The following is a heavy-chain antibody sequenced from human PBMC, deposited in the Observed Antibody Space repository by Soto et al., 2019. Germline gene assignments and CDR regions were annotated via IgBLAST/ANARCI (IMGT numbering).Heavy chain of an antibody. V-gene: IGHV4-31*03. J-gene: IGHJ3*02. D-gene: IGHD6-6*01. Sequence: SETLSLTCTVSGGSISSGGYYWSWIRQHPGKGLEWIGYIYYSGSTYYNPSLKSRVTISVDTSKNQFSLKLSSVTAADTAVYYCARDLGSSPPGTFDIWGQGTMVTVSS. CDR1: GGSISSGGYY. CDR2: IYYSGST. CDR3: ARDLGSSPPGTFDI.